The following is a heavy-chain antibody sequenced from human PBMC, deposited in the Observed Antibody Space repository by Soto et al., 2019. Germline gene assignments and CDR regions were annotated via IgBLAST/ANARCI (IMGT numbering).Heavy chain of an antibody. Sequence: QEQLQESGPGLVKPSQTLSLTCTVSGGFISSGGYYWSWIRQHPGKGLEWIGYIYYSGSTYYNPSLKSRVTISVDTSKNQFSLKLSSVTAADTAVYYCASVTHFDWYGMNVWGQGTTVTVSS. CDR1: GGFISSGGYY. V-gene: IGHV4-31*03. J-gene: IGHJ6*02. CDR2: IYYSGST. D-gene: IGHD3-9*01. CDR3: ASVTHFDWYGMNV.